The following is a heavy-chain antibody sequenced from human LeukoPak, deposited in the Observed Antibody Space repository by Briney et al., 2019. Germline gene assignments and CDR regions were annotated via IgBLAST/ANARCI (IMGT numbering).Heavy chain of an antibody. CDR1: GDSISSSIYY. V-gene: IGHV4-39*07. CDR2: IYYSGST. Sequence: SETLSLTCTVSGDSISSSIYYWGWIRQPPGKGLEWIGSIYYSGSTYYNPSLKSRVTISVDTSKNQFSLILSSLIAADTAVYYCARGPRMVQGVITTFDSWGQGTLVTVSS. D-gene: IGHD3-10*01. CDR3: ARGPRMVQGVITTFDS. J-gene: IGHJ4*02.